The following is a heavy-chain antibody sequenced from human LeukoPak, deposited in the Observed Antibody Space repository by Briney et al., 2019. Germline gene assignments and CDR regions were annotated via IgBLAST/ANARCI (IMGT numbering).Heavy chain of an antibody. V-gene: IGHV3-30-3*02. CDR3: AKSPTGMATSNYFGY. Sequence: GGSLRLSCAASGFTFTYYAMHWVRQAPGKGLEWVSVVSNDGSNQDYTDSVKGRFTMSRANSKNTVYLQVDSLRAEDTAVYYCAKSPTGMATSNYFGYWGQGTLVTVSS. D-gene: IGHD5-24*01. J-gene: IGHJ4*02. CDR1: GFTFTYYA. CDR2: VSNDGSNQ.